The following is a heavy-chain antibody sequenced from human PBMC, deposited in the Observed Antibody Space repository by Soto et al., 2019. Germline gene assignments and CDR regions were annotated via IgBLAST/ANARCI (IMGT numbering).Heavy chain of an antibody. CDR3: ARGEVTMVRGVMGYYYYYGMDV. CDR1: GGSFSGYY. CDR2: INHSGST. D-gene: IGHD3-10*01. J-gene: IGHJ6*02. Sequence: PSETLSLTCAVYGGSFSGYYWSWIRQPPGKGLEWIGEINHSGSTNYNPSLKSRVTISVDTSKNQFSLKLSSVTAADTAVYYCARGEVTMVRGVMGYYYYYGMDVWGQGTTVTVSS. V-gene: IGHV4-34*01.